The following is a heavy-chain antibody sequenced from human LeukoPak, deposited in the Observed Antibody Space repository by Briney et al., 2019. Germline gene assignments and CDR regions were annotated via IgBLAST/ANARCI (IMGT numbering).Heavy chain of an antibody. J-gene: IGHJ3*01. D-gene: IGHD2-21*01. CDR1: QFKFNIYV. Sequence: GGSLRLSCAASQFKFNIYVMSWVRQAPGKGLEGVATINWNSATTAYAVSVKGRFTVSRDNAKNSLYLQMNSLRTEDTALYFCAKGLLSIYDALDAWGQGTMVTVSS. V-gene: IGHV3-20*04. CDR3: AKGLLSIYDALDA. CDR2: INWNSATT.